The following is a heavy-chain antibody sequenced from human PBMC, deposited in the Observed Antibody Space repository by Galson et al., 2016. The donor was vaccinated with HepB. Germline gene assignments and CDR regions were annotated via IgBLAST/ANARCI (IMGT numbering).Heavy chain of an antibody. V-gene: IGHV6-1*01. CDR3: ARGHLVVPFSFYFDY. CDR2: TYHTSNWYS. J-gene: IGHJ4*02. CDR1: GGSVSSNSAT. Sequence: CAISGGSVSSNSATWNWIRQSPSRGLEWLGRTYHTSNWYSDYAVSVKSRITINPDTSKNQFSLQLNSVTPEDTAVYYCARGHLVVPFSFYFDYWGQGSLVTVSS. D-gene: IGHD2-15*01.